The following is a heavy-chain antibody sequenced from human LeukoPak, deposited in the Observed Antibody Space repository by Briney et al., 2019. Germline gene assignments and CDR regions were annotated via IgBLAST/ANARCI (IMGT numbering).Heavy chain of an antibody. J-gene: IGHJ6*03. CDR1: GGSITSGNW. CDR2: IHHGGTT. CDR3: AKKDYYYMDV. V-gene: IGHV4-4*02. Sequence: SEILSLTCAVSGGSITSGNWWTWVRQSPGKGLEWIGEIHHGGTTNYNPSLKSRVTISVDKSKNQFSLKLNSVTAADTAVYYCAKKDYYYMDVWGKGTTVTVSS.